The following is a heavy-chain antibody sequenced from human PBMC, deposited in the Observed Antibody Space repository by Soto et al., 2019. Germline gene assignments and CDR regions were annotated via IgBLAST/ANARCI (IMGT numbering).Heavy chain of an antibody. Sequence: GASVKVSCKASGYTFTYYTVHWVRQAPGQRLEWMGWINAGDGNTKYSPNFQGRVTITKDTSASTVYMELSSLRSEDTAVYFCTRAAYDILTGLYNGGAFDIWGQVTMVTVS. CDR2: INAGDGNT. D-gene: IGHD3-9*01. J-gene: IGHJ3*02. V-gene: IGHV1-3*01. CDR3: TRAAYDILTGLYNGGAFDI. CDR1: GYTFTYYT.